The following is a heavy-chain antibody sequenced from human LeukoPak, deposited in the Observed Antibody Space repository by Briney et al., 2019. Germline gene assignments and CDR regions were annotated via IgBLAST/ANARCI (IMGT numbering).Heavy chain of an antibody. CDR2: IYYSGST. CDR1: GGSISSGGYY. Sequence: SQTLSLTCTVSGGSISSGGYYWRWLRQHPGTGLEWIGYIYYSGSTYYNPSLKSRVTISVDTSKNQFSLKLSSVTAADTAVYYCARTRRPVAVAGPYYLDYWGQGTLVTVSS. V-gene: IGHV4-31*03. J-gene: IGHJ4*02. D-gene: IGHD6-19*01. CDR3: ARTRRPVAVAGPYYLDY.